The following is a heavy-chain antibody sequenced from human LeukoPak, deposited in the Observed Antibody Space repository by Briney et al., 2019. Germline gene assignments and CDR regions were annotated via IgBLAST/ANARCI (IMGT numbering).Heavy chain of an antibody. J-gene: IGHJ4*02. D-gene: IGHD2-21*01. V-gene: IGHV4-34*01. CDR2: INHSGST. Sequence: SETLSLTCAVYGGSFSGYYWSWIRQPPGKGLEWIGEINHSGSTNYNPSLKSRVTISVDTSKNQFSLKLSSVTAADTAVYYCARHSGLGVVSPYSDYWGQGTLVTVSS. CDR3: ARHSGLGVVSPYSDY. CDR1: GGSFSGYY.